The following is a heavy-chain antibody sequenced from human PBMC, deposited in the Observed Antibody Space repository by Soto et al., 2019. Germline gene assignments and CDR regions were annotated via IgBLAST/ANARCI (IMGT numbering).Heavy chain of an antibody. CDR1: GFTFSTYS. Sequence: EVQLVESGGDLVQPGGSLRLSCAASGFTFSTYSMNWVRQAPGKGLEWVSSISSSSTIYYADSVKGRFIISRDNVQNSLYLQMHSLRAEDTAVYYCARERGSGSTFDYWGQGTLVTVSS. CDR3: ARERGSGSTFDY. CDR2: ISSSSTI. D-gene: IGHD6-19*01. V-gene: IGHV3-48*01. J-gene: IGHJ4*02.